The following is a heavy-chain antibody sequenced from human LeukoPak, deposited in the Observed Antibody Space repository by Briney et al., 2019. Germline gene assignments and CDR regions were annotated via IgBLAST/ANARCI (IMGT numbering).Heavy chain of an antibody. J-gene: IGHJ4*02. CDR2: IYSGGST. V-gene: IGHV3-53*01. CDR1: GFTVSSNY. Sequence: GGSLRLSCAASGFTVSSNYMSWVRQAPGKGLEWVSVIYSGGSTYYADSVKGRFTISRDNAKNSLYLQMNSLRAEDTAVYYCARDPYYGSGSYYQKRLDYWGQGTLVTVSS. D-gene: IGHD3-10*01. CDR3: ARDPYYGSGSYYQKRLDY.